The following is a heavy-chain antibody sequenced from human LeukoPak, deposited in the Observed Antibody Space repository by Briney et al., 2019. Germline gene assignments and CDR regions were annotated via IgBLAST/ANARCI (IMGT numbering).Heavy chain of an antibody. CDR3: ARDDRGMATYYGMDV. CDR1: GGTFSSYA. Sequence: GASVKVSCKVSGGTFSSYAISWVRQAPGQGLEWMGGIIPIFGTANYAQKFQGRVTITAGESTSTAYMELSSLRSEDTAVYYCARDDRGMATYYGMDVWGQGTTVTVSS. D-gene: IGHD5-24*01. CDR2: IIPIFGTA. J-gene: IGHJ6*02. V-gene: IGHV1-69*13.